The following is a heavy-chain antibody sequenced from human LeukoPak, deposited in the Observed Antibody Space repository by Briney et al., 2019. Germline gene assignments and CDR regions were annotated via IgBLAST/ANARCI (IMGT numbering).Heavy chain of an antibody. D-gene: IGHD2-2*03. Sequence: SETLSLTCTVSGGSISNQYWTWIRQPAGKGLEWIGRIYTSGSTNYNPSLKSRVTMSVDTSKNQFSLKLSSVTAADTAVYYCARAVDIVVVPAAISGYWFDPWGRGTLVTVSS. CDR3: ARAVDIVVVPAAISGYWFDP. V-gene: IGHV4-4*07. CDR1: GGSISNQY. CDR2: IYTSGST. J-gene: IGHJ5*02.